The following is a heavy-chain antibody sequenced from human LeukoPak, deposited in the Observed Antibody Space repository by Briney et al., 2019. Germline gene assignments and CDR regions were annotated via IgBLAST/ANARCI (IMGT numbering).Heavy chain of an antibody. V-gene: IGHV3-21*04. CDR2: ITTSSTYI. CDR1: GFSFSTYN. Sequence: PGESLRLSCAASGFSFSTYNMNWVRQAPGKGLEWVSSITTSSTYIYYADSVKGRFTISRDNSKNTLYLQMNSLRAEDTAVYYCAKVTRGTAMVDYWGQGTLVTVSS. D-gene: IGHD5-18*01. CDR3: AKVTRGTAMVDY. J-gene: IGHJ4*02.